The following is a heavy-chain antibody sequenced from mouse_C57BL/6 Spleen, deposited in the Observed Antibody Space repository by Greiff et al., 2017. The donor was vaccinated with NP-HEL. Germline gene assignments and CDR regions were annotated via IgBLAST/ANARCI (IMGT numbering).Heavy chain of an antibody. V-gene: IGHV1-69*01. CDR3: ARTAQDTPGFAY. CDR2: IDPSDSYT. J-gene: IGHJ3*01. Sequence: QVQLQQPGAELVMPGASVKLSCKASGYTFTSYWMHWVKQRPGQGLEWIGEIDPSDSYTNYNQKFKGKSTLTVDKSSSTAYMQLSSLTSEDSAVYYCARTAQDTPGFAYWGQGTLVTVSA. CDR1: GYTFTSYW. D-gene: IGHD3-2*02.